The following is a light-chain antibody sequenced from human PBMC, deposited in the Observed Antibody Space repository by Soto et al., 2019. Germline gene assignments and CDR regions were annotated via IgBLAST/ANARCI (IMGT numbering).Light chain of an antibody. CDR1: NLGDKY. CDR2: QDT. CDR3: QAWDSDTGV. V-gene: IGLV3-1*01. Sequence: SSELTLPPSVSVSPGQTASITCSGNNLGDKYASWFQQKPGQSPVLVIYQDTKRPSGIPERFSGSNSGSTATLTISGTQAVDEADYYCQAWDSDTGVFGTGTKLTVL. J-gene: IGLJ1*01.